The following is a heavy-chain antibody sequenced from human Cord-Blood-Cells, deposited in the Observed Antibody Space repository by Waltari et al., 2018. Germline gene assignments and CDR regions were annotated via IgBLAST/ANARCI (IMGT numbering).Heavy chain of an antibody. Sequence: EVQLVASGGGLVKPGGSLRLSCAASGFTLSKAWMSWVRQAPGKGLEWVGRIKSKTDGGTTDYAAPVKGRCTISRNDSNNTLYLQMNSLKTEDTAVYYCTVTTFDYWGQGTLVTVSS. J-gene: IGHJ4*02. CDR1: GFTLSKAW. CDR3: TVTTFDY. D-gene: IGHD4-4*01. V-gene: IGHV3-15*01. CDR2: IKSKTDGGTT.